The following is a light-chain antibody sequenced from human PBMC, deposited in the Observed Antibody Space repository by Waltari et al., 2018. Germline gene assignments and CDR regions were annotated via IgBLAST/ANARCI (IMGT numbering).Light chain of an antibody. Sequence: SSELTQDPAVSVALGQTVRITCQGDSLRTYFASWYQQKPGQAPVPVIYGKNNRPPGIPDRFSGSRAGNRASLTITGAQAEDEADYYCNSRDSSGNHVVFGGGTKLTVL. J-gene: IGLJ2*01. CDR1: SLRTYF. CDR3: NSRDSSGNHVV. V-gene: IGLV3-19*01. CDR2: GKN.